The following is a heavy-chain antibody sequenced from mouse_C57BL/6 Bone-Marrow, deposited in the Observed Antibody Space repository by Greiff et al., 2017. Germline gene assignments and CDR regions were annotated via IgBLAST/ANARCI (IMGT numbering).Heavy chain of an antibody. Sequence: EVKLMESGGGLVQPGASLKLSCESNEYEFPSHDMSWVRKTPEKRLELVAAINSDGGSTYYPDTMERRFIISRDNTKKTLYLQMSSLRSEDTALYYCARLSPQTYAMDYWGQGTSVTVSS. CDR3: ARLSPQTYAMDY. J-gene: IGHJ4*01. V-gene: IGHV5-2*01. CDR2: INSDGGST. CDR1: EYEFPSHD.